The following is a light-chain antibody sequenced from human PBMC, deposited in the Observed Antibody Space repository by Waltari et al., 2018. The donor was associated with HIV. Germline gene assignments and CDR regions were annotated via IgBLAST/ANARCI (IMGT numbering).Light chain of an antibody. Sequence: DIQMLQSTSTLSASVGARVTITCRASQSISSWLAWYQQKPGKAPKLLIYKASSLESGVPSRFSGSGSGTEFTLTISSLQPDDFATYYCQQYNSYWTFGQGTKVEIK. J-gene: IGKJ1*01. CDR2: KAS. CDR1: QSISSW. CDR3: QQYNSYWT. V-gene: IGKV1-5*03.